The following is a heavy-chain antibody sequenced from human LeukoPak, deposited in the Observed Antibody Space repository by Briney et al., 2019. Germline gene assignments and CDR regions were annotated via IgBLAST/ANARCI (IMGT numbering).Heavy chain of an antibody. CDR2: ISSSSSTI. J-gene: IGHJ6*02. D-gene: IGHD6-19*01. CDR3: ARDRRLVQGQNYYYGMDV. V-gene: IGHV3-48*02. CDR1: GFTFSSYS. Sequence: GGSLRLSRAASGFTFSSYSMNWVRQAPGKGLEWVSYISSSSSTIYYADSVKGRFTISRDNAKNSLYLQMNSLRDEDTAVYYCARDRRLVQGQNYYYGMDVWGQGTTVTVSS.